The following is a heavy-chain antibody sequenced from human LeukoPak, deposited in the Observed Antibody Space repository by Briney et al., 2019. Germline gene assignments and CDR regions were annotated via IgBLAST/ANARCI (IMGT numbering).Heavy chain of an antibody. CDR3: ARGGGVVPIRFPFDY. D-gene: IGHD3-16*01. V-gene: IGHV3-21*01. CDR2: ISSSSSYI. Sequence: AGGSLRLSCAASGFTFSSYSMNWVRQAPGKGLEWVSSISSSSSYIYYADSVKGRFTISRDNAKNSLYLQMNSLRAEDTAVYYCARGGGVVPIRFPFDYWGQGTLVTVSS. J-gene: IGHJ4*02. CDR1: GFTFSSYS.